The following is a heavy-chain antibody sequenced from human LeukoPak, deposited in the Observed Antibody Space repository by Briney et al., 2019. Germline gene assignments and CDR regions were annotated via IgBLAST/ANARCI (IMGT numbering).Heavy chain of an antibody. CDR1: GYTLTELS. J-gene: IGHJ3*02. CDR3: ATAGSTYCSSTSCYIGFDAFGI. CDR2: FDPEDGET. Sequence: ASVKVSCKVSGYTLTELSMHWVRQAPGKGLEWMGGFDPEDGETIYAQKFQGRVTMTEDTSTDTAYMELSSLRSEDTAVYYCATAGSTYCSSTSCYIGFDAFGIWGQGTMVTVSS. D-gene: IGHD2-2*02. V-gene: IGHV1-24*01.